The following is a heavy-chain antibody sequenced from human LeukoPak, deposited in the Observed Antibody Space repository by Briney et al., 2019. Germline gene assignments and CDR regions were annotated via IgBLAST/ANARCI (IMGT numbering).Heavy chain of an antibody. CDR3: ARRGYSYGYRFDY. Sequence: SETLSLTCAVYGGSFSSYYWGWIRQPPGKGLEWIGSIYYSGSTYYNPSLKSRVTISVDTSKNQFSLKLSSVTAADTAVYYCARRGYSYGYRFDYWGQGTLVTVSS. CDR1: GGSFSSYY. D-gene: IGHD5-18*01. J-gene: IGHJ4*02. CDR2: IYYSGST. V-gene: IGHV4-39*01.